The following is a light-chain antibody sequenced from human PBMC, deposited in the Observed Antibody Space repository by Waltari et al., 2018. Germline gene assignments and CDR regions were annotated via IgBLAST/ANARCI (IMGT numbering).Light chain of an antibody. CDR2: STS. J-gene: IGLJ2*01. CDR1: SGSVSAGYY. CDR3: VVYIGSGIWV. Sequence: QTVVTQEPSLSVSPGGSVTLTCGLNSGSVSAGYYPCWYRQTPGQAPRTVIYSTSTRSAGVTDRFSGSILGNKAALTIAGAQTDDESHYYCVVYIGSGIWVFGGGTKLTVL. V-gene: IGLV8-61*01.